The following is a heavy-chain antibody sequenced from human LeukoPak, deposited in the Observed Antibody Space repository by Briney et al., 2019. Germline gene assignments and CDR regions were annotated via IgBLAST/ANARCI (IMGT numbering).Heavy chain of an antibody. Sequence: SETLSLTCAVSGYSISSGYYWGWIRQPPGKGLEWIGSIYHSGSTYYNPSLKSRVTISVDTSKNQFSLKLSSVTAADTAVYYCAVLFTIFGVVSSDAFDIWGQGTMVTVSP. J-gene: IGHJ3*02. CDR3: AVLFTIFGVVSSDAFDI. V-gene: IGHV4-38-2*01. CDR1: GYSISSGYY. D-gene: IGHD3-3*01. CDR2: IYHSGST.